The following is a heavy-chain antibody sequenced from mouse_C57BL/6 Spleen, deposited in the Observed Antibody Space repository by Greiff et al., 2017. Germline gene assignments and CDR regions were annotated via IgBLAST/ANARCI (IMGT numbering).Heavy chain of an antibody. J-gene: IGHJ2*01. CDR1: GYAFSSSW. D-gene: IGHD3-1*01. Sequence: VQLQQSGPELVKPGASVKISCKASGYAFSSSWMNWVKQRPGKGLEWIGRIYPGDGDTNYNGKFKGKATLTAANSSSTAYMQLSSLTSEDSAVYFCARLNRATLFAYWGQGTTRTVPS. CDR2: IYPGDGDT. CDR3: ARLNRATLFAY. V-gene: IGHV1-82*01.